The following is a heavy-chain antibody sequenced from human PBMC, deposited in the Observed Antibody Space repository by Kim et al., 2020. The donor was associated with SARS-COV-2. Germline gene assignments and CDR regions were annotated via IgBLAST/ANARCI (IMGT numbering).Heavy chain of an antibody. CDR1: GFTVSSNY. V-gene: IGHV3-66*01. CDR3: ARGGAGLRFLDPLGLYYYYMDV. J-gene: IGHJ6*03. CDR2: IYSGGST. D-gene: IGHD3-3*01. Sequence: GGSLRLSCAASGFTVSSNYMSWVRQAPGKGLEWVSVIYSGGSTYYADSVKGRFTISRANSKNTLYLQMNSLRAEDTAVYYCARGGAGLRFLDPLGLYYYYMDVWGKGTTVTVSS.